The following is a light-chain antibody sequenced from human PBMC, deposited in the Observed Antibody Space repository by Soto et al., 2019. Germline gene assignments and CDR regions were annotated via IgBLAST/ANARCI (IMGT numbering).Light chain of an antibody. J-gene: IGLJ2*01. CDR3: LLSYAGPRGLRVV. CDR1: TGAVTTTHY. Sequence: QAVVTQEPSLTVSPGGTVTLTCGSSTGAVTTTHYPYWFQQKPGQAPTTLIYDTNNRQSWTPARFSGSLLGGQAALTLSGAQLDDEAEYFCLLSYAGPRGLRVVVGGGTKLTVL. CDR2: DTN. V-gene: IGLV7-46*01.